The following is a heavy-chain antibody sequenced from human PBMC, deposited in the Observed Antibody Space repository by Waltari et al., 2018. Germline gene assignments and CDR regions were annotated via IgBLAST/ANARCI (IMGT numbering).Heavy chain of an antibody. CDR3: ARPWPGRAAAAPYYFDS. CDR1: GSAFTGYS. CDR2: INPDSGDT. Sequence: QVQLVQSGTEVKKPGASVTVSCKASGSAFTGYSLHWVRQAPGQGLERMGWINPDSGDTNCTQKFQGRVTMTRDTSINTAYMQLSGLRSDDTAVYYCARPWPGRAAAAPYYFDSWGQGTMAIVSS. D-gene: IGHD6-13*01. V-gene: IGHV1-2*02. J-gene: IGHJ4*02.